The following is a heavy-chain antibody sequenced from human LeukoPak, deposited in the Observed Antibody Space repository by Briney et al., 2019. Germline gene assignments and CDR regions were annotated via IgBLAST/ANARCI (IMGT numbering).Heavy chain of an antibody. CDR1: GFTVSSNY. D-gene: IGHD3-3*01. Sequence: GGSMRLSCAASGFTVSSNYMSWVRQAPGKGLEWVSVIYSGGSTYYADSVKGRFTISRDNSKNTLYLQMNSLRAEDTAVYYCAAPDPTYYDFWSGYHAFDIWGQGTMVTVSS. CDR2: IYSGGST. CDR3: AAPDPTYYDFWSGYHAFDI. V-gene: IGHV3-53*01. J-gene: IGHJ3*02.